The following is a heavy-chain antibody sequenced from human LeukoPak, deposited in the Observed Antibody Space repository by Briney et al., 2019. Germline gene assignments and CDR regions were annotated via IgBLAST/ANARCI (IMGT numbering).Heavy chain of an antibody. CDR1: GGSISSSSYY. CDR2: IYYSGST. V-gene: IGHV4-39*01. D-gene: IGHD6-13*01. J-gene: IGHJ4*02. CDR3: ARRGYSSSWPTFDY. Sequence: SETLSLTCTVSGGSISSSSYYSGWIRQPPGKGLEWIGSIYYSGSTYYNPSLKSRVTISVDTSKNQFTLNLSSVTAADTAVNYCARRGYSSSWPTFDYWGQGTLVTVSS.